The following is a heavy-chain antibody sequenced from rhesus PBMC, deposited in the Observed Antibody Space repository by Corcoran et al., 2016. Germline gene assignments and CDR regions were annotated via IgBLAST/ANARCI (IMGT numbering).Heavy chain of an antibody. J-gene: IGHJ4*01. V-gene: IGHV4-173*01. CDR3: ARDRRIAAAGTGFDY. Sequence: QLQLQESGPGLVKPSETLSLTCAVSGGSISSNYWSWIRQPPGRGLEWIGCISGSGGSTDSNPAIKSRVTISTETSKNQVALKLSSGTAADTAVYYCARDRRIAAAGTGFDYWGQGVLVTVSS. D-gene: IGHD6-31*01. CDR2: ISGSGGST. CDR1: GGSISSNY.